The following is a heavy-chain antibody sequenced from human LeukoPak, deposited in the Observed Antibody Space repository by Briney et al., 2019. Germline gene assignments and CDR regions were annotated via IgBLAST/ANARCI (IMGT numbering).Heavy chain of an antibody. D-gene: IGHD3-22*01. J-gene: IGHJ4*02. Sequence: SETLSLTCAVYGGSFSGYYWSWTRQPPGKGLEWIGEIDHSGSTNYNPSLKSRVTISVDTSKNQFSLKLSSVTAADTAVYYCARESAYYYDKGDYWGQGPLVPVSS. CDR3: ARESAYYYDKGDY. CDR2: IDHSGST. CDR1: GGSFSGYY. V-gene: IGHV4-34*01.